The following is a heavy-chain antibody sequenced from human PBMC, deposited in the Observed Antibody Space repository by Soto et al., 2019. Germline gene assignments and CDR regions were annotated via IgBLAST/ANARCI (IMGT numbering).Heavy chain of an antibody. CDR1: GFSVSSNY. D-gene: IGHD1-26*01. CDR3: ARHRHPRGTVGATSPLDP. V-gene: IGHV3-53*01. Sequence: GGSLRLSCAISGFSVSSNYLSWVRHAPGKGLEWVSVHYSGGSTYYADSVQGRFTISRDKSNNTLYLQMRRVRAEDTAVYFCARHRHPRGTVGATSPLDPWGQGTQVTVSS. CDR2: HYSGGST. J-gene: IGHJ5*02.